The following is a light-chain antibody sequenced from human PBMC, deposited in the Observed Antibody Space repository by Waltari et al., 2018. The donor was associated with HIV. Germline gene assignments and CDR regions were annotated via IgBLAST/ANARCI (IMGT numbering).Light chain of an antibody. CDR2: GAS. CDR1: QGVNNRY. J-gene: IGKJ3*01. V-gene: IGKV3-20*01. CDR3: QQYDTPPFT. Sequence: IGFTASPSTLAFFPRERGPLLCRGSQGVNNRYIALYQQKPGQTPKLLMYGASSRATGIPDRFSGSGSGTDFTLTISRLEPEDFAVYYCQQYDTPPFTFGPGTKVDIK.